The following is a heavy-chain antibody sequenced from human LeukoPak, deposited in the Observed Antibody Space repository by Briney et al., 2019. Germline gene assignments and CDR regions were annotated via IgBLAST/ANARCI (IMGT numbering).Heavy chain of an antibody. J-gene: IGHJ4*02. V-gene: IGHV3-33*06. CDR3: AKAGSDWSHVDY. Sequence: GGSLRHSCAASGFTFSYYGMHWVRQAPGKGLAWVAIIWYDGSIQYYADSVKGRFTISRDNSKNTLYLQMNSLRAEDTAVYYCAKAGSDWSHVDYWGQGTLVTVSS. D-gene: IGHD6-19*01. CDR2: IWYDGSIQ. CDR1: GFTFSYYG.